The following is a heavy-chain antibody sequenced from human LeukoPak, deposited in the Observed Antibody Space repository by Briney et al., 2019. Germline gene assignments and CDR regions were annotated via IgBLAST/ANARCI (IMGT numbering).Heavy chain of an antibody. V-gene: IGHV4-34*01. D-gene: IGHD3-22*01. CDR3: ARTVDYYDSSGYYSPIPGYFDY. J-gene: IGHJ4*02. CDR2: INHSGST. Sequence: PSETLSLTCAVYGGSFSGYYWSWIRQPPGKGLEWIGEINHSGSTNYNPSLKSRVTISVDTSKNQFSLKLSSVTAADTAVYYCARTVDYYDSSGYYSPIPGYFDYWGQGTLVTVSS. CDR1: GGSFSGYY.